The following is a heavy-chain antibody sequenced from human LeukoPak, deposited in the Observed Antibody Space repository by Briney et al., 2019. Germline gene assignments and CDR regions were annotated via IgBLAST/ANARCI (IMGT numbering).Heavy chain of an antibody. J-gene: IGHJ6*02. CDR2: ISYDGSNK. V-gene: IGHV3-30-3*01. Sequence: PGGSLRLSCAASGFTFSSYAMHWVRQAPGKGLEWVAVISYDGSNKYYADSVKGRFTISRDNSKNTLYLQMNSLRAEDTAVYYCARGPDYYYGMDVWGQGTTVTVSS. CDR3: ARGPDYYYGMDV. CDR1: GFTFSSYA.